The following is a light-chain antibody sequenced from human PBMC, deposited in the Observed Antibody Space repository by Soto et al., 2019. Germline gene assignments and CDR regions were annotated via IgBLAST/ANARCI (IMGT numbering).Light chain of an antibody. CDR2: EVN. V-gene: IGLV2-8*01. CDR1: SSDVGGYNY. CDR3: SSYAGSSNV. J-gene: IGLJ1*01. Sequence: QSVLTQPPSASGSPGQSVAISCTGTSSDVGGYNYVSWYQQHPGKAPKLMIYEVNKRPSVVPDRFSGSKSGNTASLTVSGLQAEDEDDYYCSSYAGSSNVFGTGTKLTVL.